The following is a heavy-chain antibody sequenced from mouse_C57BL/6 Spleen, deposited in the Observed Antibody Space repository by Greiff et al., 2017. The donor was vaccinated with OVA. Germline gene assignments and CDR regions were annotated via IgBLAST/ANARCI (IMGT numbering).Heavy chain of an antibody. J-gene: IGHJ2*01. CDR2: IYPGDGDT. CDR3: ARFHYYGSTFDY. Sequence: ESGPELVKPGASVKISCKASGYAFSSSWMNWVKQRPGKGLEWIGRIYPGDGDTNYNGKFKGKATLTADKSSSTAYMQLSSLTSEDSAVYFCARFHYYGSTFDYWGQGTTLTVSS. V-gene: IGHV1-82*01. D-gene: IGHD1-1*01. CDR1: GYAFSSSW.